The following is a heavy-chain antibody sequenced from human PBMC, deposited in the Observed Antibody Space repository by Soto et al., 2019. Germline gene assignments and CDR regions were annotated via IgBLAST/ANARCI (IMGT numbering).Heavy chain of an antibody. CDR1: GYTFTSYG. V-gene: IGHV1-18*01. Sequence: QVQLVQSGAEVKKPGASVKVSCKASGYTFTSYGISWVRQAPGQGLEWMGWINVDNGNTNYAQKLQGRVTMTTDTSTSTAYLDLRSLRSDDTAVYFCARDTSRGEYDYWGQRTLVTVSS. D-gene: IGHD3-10*01. CDR2: INVDNGNT. CDR3: ARDTSRGEYDY. J-gene: IGHJ4*02.